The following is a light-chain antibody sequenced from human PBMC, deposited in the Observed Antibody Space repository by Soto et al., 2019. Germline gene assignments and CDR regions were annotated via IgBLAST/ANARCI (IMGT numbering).Light chain of an antibody. CDR1: EGVASNY. CDR3: QKYNSAPLT. Sequence: EIVLTQSPGTLSLSPGQRATLSCRASEGVASNYLAWYQHKPGQSPRLLLFGASNRATGIPDRFSGSGSGADFTLTISRVEPEDFATYYCQKYNSAPLTFGGGTKVEIK. J-gene: IGKJ4*01. V-gene: IGKV3-20*01. CDR2: GAS.